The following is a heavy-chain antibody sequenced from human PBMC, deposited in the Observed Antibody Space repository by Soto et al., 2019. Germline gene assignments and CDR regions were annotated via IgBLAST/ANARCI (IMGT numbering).Heavy chain of an antibody. CDR3: ARGGTKGLQSLYYFDY. CDR2: IIPIFGTA. Sequence: QVQLVQSGAEVKKPGSSVKVSCKASGGTFSSYAISWVRQAPGQGLEWMGGIIPIFGTANYAQKFQGRVTITADESTSTAYMELSSLRSEDTDVYYCARGGTKGLQSLYYFDYWGQGTLVTVSS. D-gene: IGHD2-8*01. CDR1: GGTFSSYA. J-gene: IGHJ4*02. V-gene: IGHV1-69*01.